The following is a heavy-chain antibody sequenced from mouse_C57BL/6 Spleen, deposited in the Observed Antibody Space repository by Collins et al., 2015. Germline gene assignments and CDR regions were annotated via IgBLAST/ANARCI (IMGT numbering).Heavy chain of an antibody. J-gene: IGHJ1*01. CDR2: ISYSGST. CDR3: ARRWLLLSDWYFDV. V-gene: IGHV3-2*02. CDR1: GYSITSDYA. D-gene: IGHD2-3*01. Sequence: DVQLQESGPGLVKPSQSLSLTCTVTGYSITSDYAWNWIRQFPGNKLEWMGYISYSGSTSYNPSLKSRISITRDTSKNQFFLQLNSVTTEDTATYYCARRWLLLSDWYFDVWGAGTTVTVSS.